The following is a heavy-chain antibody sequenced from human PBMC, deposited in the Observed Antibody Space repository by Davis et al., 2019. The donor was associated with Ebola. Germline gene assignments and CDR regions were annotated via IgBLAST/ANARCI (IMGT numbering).Heavy chain of an antibody. V-gene: IGHV3-11*05. CDR1: GFTFSDYY. D-gene: IGHD3-9*01. CDR2: ISSSSSYT. J-gene: IGHJ4*02. Sequence: GESLKISCAASGFTFSDYYMSWIRQAPGKGLEWVSYISSSSSYTNYADSVKGRFTISRDNSKNTLYLQMNSLKAEDTAVYYCAKGITIFPGYFDYWGQGTLVTVSS. CDR3: AKGITIFPGYFDY.